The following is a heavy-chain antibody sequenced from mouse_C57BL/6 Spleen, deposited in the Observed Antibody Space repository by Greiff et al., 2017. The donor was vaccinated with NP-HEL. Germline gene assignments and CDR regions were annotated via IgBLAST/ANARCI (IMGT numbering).Heavy chain of an antibody. V-gene: IGHV5-17*01. CDR1: GFTFSDYG. J-gene: IGHJ1*03. D-gene: IGHD1-1*01. CDR3: ARRSFITTDWYFDV. Sequence: DVHLVESGGGLVKPGGSLKLSCAASGFTFSDYGMHWVRQAPEKGLEVVAYISSGSSTIYYADTVKGRFTISRDNAKNTLFLQMTSLRSEDTAMYYCARRSFITTDWYFDVWGTGTTVTVSS. CDR2: ISSGSSTI.